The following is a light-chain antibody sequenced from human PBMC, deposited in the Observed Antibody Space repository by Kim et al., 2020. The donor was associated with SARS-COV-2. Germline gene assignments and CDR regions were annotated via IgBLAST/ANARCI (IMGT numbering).Light chain of an antibody. CDR3: QQYNRYSWA. Sequence: DIQMTQSPSTLSASVGDRVTITCRASQSISSWLAWYQQKPGKAPKLLIYKASSLASGVPSRFSGSGSGTEFTLTISSLQPDDFATYYCQQYNRYSWAFGQGTKVYIK. J-gene: IGKJ1*01. V-gene: IGKV1-5*03. CDR1: QSISSW. CDR2: KAS.